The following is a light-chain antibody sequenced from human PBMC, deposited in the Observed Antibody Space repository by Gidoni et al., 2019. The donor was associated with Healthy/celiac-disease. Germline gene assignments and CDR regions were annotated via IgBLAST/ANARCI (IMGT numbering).Light chain of an antibody. CDR3: QVWDSSSDHTGVV. CDR1: NIGSTS. Sequence: SYVLTQPPSVSVAPGQTARITCGGNNIGSTSVHWYQQKPGQAPVLVVYDDSDRPSGIPERFSGSNSGNTATLTISRVEAGDEADYYCQVWDSSSDHTGVVFGGGTKLTVL. J-gene: IGLJ2*01. V-gene: IGLV3-21*02. CDR2: DDS.